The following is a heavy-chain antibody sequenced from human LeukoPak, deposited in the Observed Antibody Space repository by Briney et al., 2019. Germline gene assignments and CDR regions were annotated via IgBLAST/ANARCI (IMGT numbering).Heavy chain of an antibody. Sequence: PGGSLRLSCAASGFTFSDYYMSLIRQAPGKGLEWVSYISSSGSTIYYADSVKGRFTISRDNAKNSLYLQMNSLRAEDTAVYYCARERRTISSWYDYWGQGTLVTVSS. CDR2: ISSSGSTI. J-gene: IGHJ4*02. CDR3: ARERRTISSWYDY. V-gene: IGHV3-11*04. D-gene: IGHD2-15*01. CDR1: GFTFSDYY.